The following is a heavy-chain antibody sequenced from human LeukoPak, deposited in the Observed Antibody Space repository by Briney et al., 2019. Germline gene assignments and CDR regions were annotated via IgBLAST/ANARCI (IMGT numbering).Heavy chain of an antibody. Sequence: SETLSLTCNVSGDSISSSSYYWSWIRVPPGKGLEWIGSIYYAGSTYYNPSLKSRVTLSVDTSTNHFSLNIKSVTAADTAMYYCARIGAAGTRYYFDYWSQGTLVTVSS. D-gene: IGHD6-13*01. CDR3: ARIGAAGTRYYFDY. CDR2: IYYAGST. CDR1: GDSISSSSYY. J-gene: IGHJ4*02. V-gene: IGHV4-39*02.